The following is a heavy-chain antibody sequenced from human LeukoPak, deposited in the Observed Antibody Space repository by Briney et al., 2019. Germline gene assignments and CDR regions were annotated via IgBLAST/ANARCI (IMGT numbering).Heavy chain of an antibody. CDR1: GFTFSSYG. CDR2: IKSKTDGGTT. D-gene: IGHD4-17*01. V-gene: IGHV3-15*01. Sequence: SGGSLRLSCAASGFTFSSYGMHWVRQAPGKGLEWVGRIKSKTDGGTTDYAAPVKGRFTISRDDSKNTVYLQMNSLKTEDTAVYYCTTSPPRATVTTDWGQGTLVTVSS. J-gene: IGHJ4*02. CDR3: TTSPPRATVTTD.